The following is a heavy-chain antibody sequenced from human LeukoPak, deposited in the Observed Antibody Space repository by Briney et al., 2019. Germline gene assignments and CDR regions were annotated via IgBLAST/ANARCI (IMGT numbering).Heavy chain of an antibody. CDR1: GGSISSYY. J-gene: IGHJ4*02. CDR2: TYYSGST. V-gene: IGHV4-59*01. Sequence: PSETLSLTCTVSGGSISSYYWSWIRQPPGKGLEWIGYTYYSGSTNYNPSLKSRVTISVDTSKNQFSLKLSSVTAADTAVYYCARRRAFPPSGYFDYWGQGTLVTVSS. D-gene: IGHD2/OR15-2a*01. CDR3: ARRRAFPPSGYFDY.